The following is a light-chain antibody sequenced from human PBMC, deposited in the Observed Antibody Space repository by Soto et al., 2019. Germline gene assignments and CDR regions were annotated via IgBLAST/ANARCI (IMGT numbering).Light chain of an antibody. CDR1: SGDVGHYNY. J-gene: IGLJ2*01. CDR2: EVT. CDR3: SSYVDSFSVI. V-gene: IGLV2-8*01. Sequence: QSVLTQPPSASGSLGQSVTISCTGTSGDVGHYNYVSWYQQQPGKAPKLMIYEVTKRPSGVPDRFSGSKSGNTASLTGSGLQAEDEADYYCSSYVDSFSVIFGGGTKLTVL.